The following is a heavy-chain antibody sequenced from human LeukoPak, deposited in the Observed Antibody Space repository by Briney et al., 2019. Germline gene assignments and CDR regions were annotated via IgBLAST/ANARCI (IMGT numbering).Heavy chain of an antibody. V-gene: IGHV3-23*01. D-gene: IGHD3-3*01. CDR3: AKEGGDFWSGKGEFDP. Sequence: GGSLRLSCAASGFTFSSYAMTWVRQAPEKGLEWVSAISAGGGSTYYADSVKGRFTISRDNSKNTLCLLMNSLRAEDTAVYYCAKEGGDFWSGKGEFDPWGQGTLVTVSS. CDR2: ISAGGGST. CDR1: GFTFSSYA. J-gene: IGHJ5*02.